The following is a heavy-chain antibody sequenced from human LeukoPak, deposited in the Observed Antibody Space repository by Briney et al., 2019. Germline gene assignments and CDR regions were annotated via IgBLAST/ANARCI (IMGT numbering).Heavy chain of an antibody. J-gene: IGHJ4*02. CDR1: GGSISSSSYY. Sequence: SETLSLTCTVSGGSISSSSYYWSWIRQPPGKGLEWIGEINHSGSTNYNPSLKSRVTISVDTSKNQFSLKLSSVTAADTAVYYCAAEDCSSTSCYVTRGRHFDYWGQGTLVTVSS. CDR3: AAEDCSSTSCYVTRGRHFDY. D-gene: IGHD2-2*01. CDR2: INHSGST. V-gene: IGHV4-39*07.